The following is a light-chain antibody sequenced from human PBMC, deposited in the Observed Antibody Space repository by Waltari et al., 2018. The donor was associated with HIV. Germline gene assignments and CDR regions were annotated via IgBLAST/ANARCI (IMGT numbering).Light chain of an antibody. CDR1: QSILYNANNKNY. CDR3: QQYYTTPSA. V-gene: IGKV4-1*01. Sequence: THSRDFVALSPAARPTFHCTFLQSILYNANNKNYLAWYQQKPGQPPKLLIYWASTRESGVPDRFSGSGSGTDFTLTISSLQPEDVAVYYCQQYYTTPSAFGQGTKVEIK. CDR2: WAS. J-gene: IGKJ1*01.